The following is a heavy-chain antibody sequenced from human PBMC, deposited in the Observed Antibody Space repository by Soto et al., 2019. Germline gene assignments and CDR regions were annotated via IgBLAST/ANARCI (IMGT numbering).Heavy chain of an antibody. CDR1: GGSFSGYY. CDR3: ARGRKAQPFTVVTGYFDY. CDR2: INHSGST. Sequence: SETLSLTCAVYGGSFSGYYWSWIRQPPGKGLEWIGEINHSGSTNYNPSLKSRVTISVDTSKNQFSLKLSSVTAADTAVYYCARGRKAQPFTVVTGYFDYWGQGTLVTVSS. V-gene: IGHV4-34*01. D-gene: IGHD2-15*01. J-gene: IGHJ4*02.